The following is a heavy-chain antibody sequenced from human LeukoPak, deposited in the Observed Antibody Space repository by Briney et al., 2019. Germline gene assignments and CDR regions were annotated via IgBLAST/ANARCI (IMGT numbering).Heavy chain of an antibody. D-gene: IGHD2-2*01. CDR3: AGARYCGSSSCYSWFGP. J-gene: IGHJ5*02. V-gene: IGHV3-23*01. Sequence: GGSLRLSCAASGLTFSTFAMSWVRQAPGKELEWVSAIDGSGDATYYAPSVKGRFTISRDNSKDTLYLQMNDLRVEDTAVYFCAGARYCGSSSCYSWFGPWGQGTLVTVSS. CDR2: IDGSGDAT. CDR1: GLTFSTFA.